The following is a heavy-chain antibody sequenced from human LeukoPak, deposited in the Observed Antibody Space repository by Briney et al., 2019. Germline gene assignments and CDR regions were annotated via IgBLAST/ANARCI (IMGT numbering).Heavy chain of an antibody. CDR1: GFTFSSYA. CDR3: ARDTRHRLKQQLVWFDP. CDR2: ISYNGSNK. Sequence: PGRSLRLSCAASGFTFSSYAMHWVRQAPGKGLEWVAVISYNGSNKYYADSVKGRFTISKDNSKNTPYLQMNSLRAEDTAVYYCARDTRHRLKQQLVWFDPWGQGTLVTVSS. V-gene: IGHV3-30-3*01. D-gene: IGHD6-13*01. J-gene: IGHJ5*02.